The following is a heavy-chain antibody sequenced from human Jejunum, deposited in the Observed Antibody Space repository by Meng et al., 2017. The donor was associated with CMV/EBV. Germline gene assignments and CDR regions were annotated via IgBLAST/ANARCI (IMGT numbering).Heavy chain of an antibody. Sequence: ALPCVRPAPGRGLRWVSTLCGRGDNTYYADSVKGRFTISRDTSKNTLYLQMNSLRADDTAVYYCALSLRGDLYFDLWSGFYGMDVWGQGTTVTVSS. CDR3: ALSLRGDLYFDLWSGFYGMDV. CDR1: A. CDR2: LCGRGDNT. D-gene: IGHD3-3*01. J-gene: IGHJ6*02. V-gene: IGHV3-23*01.